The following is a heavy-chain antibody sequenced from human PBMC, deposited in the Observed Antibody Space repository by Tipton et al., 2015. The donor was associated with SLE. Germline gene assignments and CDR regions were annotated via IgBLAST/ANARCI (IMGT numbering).Heavy chain of an antibody. CDR1: GGSITISSYY. CDR3: ARLVDSSGYPHV. J-gene: IGHJ4*02. CDR2: IYYTGST. V-gene: IGHV4-39*01. Sequence: TLSLTCTVSGGSITISSYYWGWIRQPPGKGLEWIGSIYYTGSTYYNPSLKSRVTISVDTSKNQFSLNLSSVTAADTAVYYCARLVDSSGYPHVWGQGTLVTVSS. D-gene: IGHD3-22*01.